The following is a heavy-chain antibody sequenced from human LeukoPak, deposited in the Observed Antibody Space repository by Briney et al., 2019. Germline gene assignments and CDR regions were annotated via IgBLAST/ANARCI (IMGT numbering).Heavy chain of an antibody. J-gene: IGHJ3*01. Sequence: GESLKISCKGSGYRFNAYWIAWVRQMPGKGLDWMGIIYPDDSDTRYSPSFQGLVTISADKSVRTAYLQWSSLKASDTAMYYCARPNITSYYDSRGYDAFDVWGQGTMVTVS. V-gene: IGHV5-51*01. D-gene: IGHD3-22*01. CDR1: GYRFNAYW. CDR3: ARPNITSYYDSRGYDAFDV. CDR2: IYPDDSDT.